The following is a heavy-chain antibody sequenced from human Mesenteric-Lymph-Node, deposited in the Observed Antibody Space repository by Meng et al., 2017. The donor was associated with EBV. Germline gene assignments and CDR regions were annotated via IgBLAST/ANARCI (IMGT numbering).Heavy chain of an antibody. J-gene: IGHJ4*02. CDR1: GYPLIPYS. Sequence: LVPVGGEVKKAGVSPAGSLNISGYPLIPYSMFWVRQAPGQGLEWMGRIDPHSGATNYAQNFQGRVTLTRDTSISTAYMELNSLKSDDSAVYYCARVQYDYVWGSYRQYYFDYWGQGTLVTVSS. CDR3: ARVQYDYVWGSYRQYYFDY. CDR2: IDPHSGAT. V-gene: IGHV1-2*06. D-gene: IGHD3-16*02.